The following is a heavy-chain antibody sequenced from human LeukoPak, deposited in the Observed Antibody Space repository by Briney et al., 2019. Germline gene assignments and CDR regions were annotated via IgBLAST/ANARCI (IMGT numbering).Heavy chain of an antibody. Sequence: GSVKVSCKASGFTFTGFYMHWVRQAPGQGLEWMGWINPNSGGTNYAQEFQGRVTMTRDTSINTAYMELSRLRSDDTAVYYCARGGYSRSSEYYYGMDVWGQGTTVTVSS. CDR3: ARGGYSRSSEYYYGMDV. V-gene: IGHV1-2*02. CDR1: GFTFTGFY. J-gene: IGHJ6*02. D-gene: IGHD6-6*01. CDR2: INPNSGGT.